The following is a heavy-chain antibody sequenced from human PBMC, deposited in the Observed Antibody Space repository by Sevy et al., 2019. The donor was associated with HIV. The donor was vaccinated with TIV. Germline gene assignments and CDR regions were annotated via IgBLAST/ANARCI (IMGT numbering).Heavy chain of an antibody. Sequence: ASVKVSCKASGYTFTSYGISWVRQAPGQGLEWMGWISAYNGNTNYAQKLQGRVTMTTDTSTSTAYMELRSLRSDDTAVYYCARDKYYDFWSRYSEYYFDYWGQGTLVTVSS. CDR2: ISAYNGNT. CDR1: GYTFTSYG. J-gene: IGHJ4*02. V-gene: IGHV1-18*01. CDR3: ARDKYYDFWSRYSEYYFDY. D-gene: IGHD3-3*01.